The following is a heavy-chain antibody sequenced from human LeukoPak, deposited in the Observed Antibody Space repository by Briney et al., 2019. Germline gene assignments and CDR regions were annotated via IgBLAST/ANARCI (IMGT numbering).Heavy chain of an antibody. CDR3: ARELWELLVDY. Sequence: GGSLRLSCAASGFTFSDYYMSWIRQAPGKGLEWVSYISSSGSTIYYADSVKGRFTISRDNAKNSLYLQMNSLRAEDTVVYYCARELWELLVDYWGQGTLVTVSS. V-gene: IGHV3-11*04. CDR2: ISSSGSTI. D-gene: IGHD1-26*01. CDR1: GFTFSDYY. J-gene: IGHJ4*02.